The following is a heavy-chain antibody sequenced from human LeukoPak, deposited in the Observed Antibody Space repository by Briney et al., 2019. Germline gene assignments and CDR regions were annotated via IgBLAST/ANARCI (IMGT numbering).Heavy chain of an antibody. CDR1: GGSISNYH. CDR3: ARGRVSSSTWYSTYYYYFYMDV. CDR2: IYYTGST. D-gene: IGHD1-1*01. J-gene: IGHJ6*03. Sequence: SETLSLTCTVSGGSISNYHWSWIRQPPGKGLEWIGYIYYTGSTNYNPSLRSRVTISVDTSKNQFSLKLSSVTAADTAVYFCARGRVSSSTWYSTYYYYFYMDVWGKGTTVTVSS. V-gene: IGHV4-59*01.